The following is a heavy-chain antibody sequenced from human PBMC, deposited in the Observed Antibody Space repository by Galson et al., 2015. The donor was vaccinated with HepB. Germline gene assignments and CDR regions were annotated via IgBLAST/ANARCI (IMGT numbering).Heavy chain of an antibody. V-gene: IGHV4-59*01. J-gene: IGHJ2*01. D-gene: IGHD7-27*01. CDR2: TYYSGST. CDR3: ARDVTGEWYFDL. CDR1: GGSISGYY. Sequence: LSLTCTVSGGSISGYYWSWIRQPPGKGLEWIGYTYYSGSTNNNPSLKSRATISRDTSKNQFSLRLSSVTAADTAVYYCARDVTGEWYFDLWGRGTLVTVSS.